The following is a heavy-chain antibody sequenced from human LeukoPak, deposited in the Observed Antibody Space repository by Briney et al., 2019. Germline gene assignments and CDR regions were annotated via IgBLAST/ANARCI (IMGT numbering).Heavy chain of an antibody. CDR3: AKVYYYDSSGQDAEYFQH. Sequence: GGSLRLSCAASGFTFDDYAMHWVRQAPGKGLEWVSLISGDGGSTYYADSVKGRFTISRDNSKNSLYLQMNSLRIEDTALYYCAKVYYYDSSGQDAEYFQHWGQGTLVTVSS. CDR1: GFTFDDYA. J-gene: IGHJ1*01. CDR2: ISGDGGST. V-gene: IGHV3-43*02. D-gene: IGHD3-22*01.